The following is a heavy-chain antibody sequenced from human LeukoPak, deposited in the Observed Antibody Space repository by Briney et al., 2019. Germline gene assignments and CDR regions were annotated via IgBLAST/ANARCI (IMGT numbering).Heavy chain of an antibody. Sequence: GGSLRLSCAVSGLTFNNYAVSWVRQAPGKGLEWVSAISKSGDHTYYAASAKGRFTIYRDNSKNTQYLQMNSLRAEDTAVYYCATSWGPDTSAFRWGRDGMDVWGQGTTVIVS. J-gene: IGHJ6*02. V-gene: IGHV3-23*01. CDR3: ATSWGPDTSAFRWGRDGMDV. CDR1: GLTFNNYA. D-gene: IGHD3-16*01. CDR2: ISKSGDHT.